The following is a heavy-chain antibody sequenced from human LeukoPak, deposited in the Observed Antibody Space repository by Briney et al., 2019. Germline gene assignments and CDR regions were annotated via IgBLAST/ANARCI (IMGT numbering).Heavy chain of an antibody. J-gene: IGHJ1*01. D-gene: IGHD3-22*01. CDR1: GYSISSGYY. CDR3: ARGPDYYDSSGYVYFQH. Sequence: SETLSLTCTVSGYSISSGYYWGWIRQPPGKGLEWIGSIYYSGNTHYNPSLKSRVTISVDTSKNQFSLKLSSVTAADTAVYYCARGPDYYDSSGYVYFQHWGQGTLVTVSS. V-gene: IGHV4-38-2*02. CDR2: IYYSGNT.